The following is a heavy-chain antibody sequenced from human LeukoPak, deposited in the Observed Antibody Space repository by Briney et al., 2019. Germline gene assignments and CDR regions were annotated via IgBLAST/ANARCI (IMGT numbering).Heavy chain of an antibody. CDR1: GGSMSNYY. D-gene: IGHD2-2*01. Sequence: SETLSLTCTVSGGSMSNYYWYWIRQPAGMGLEWIGRIHTSGSTNYNSSLKSRVIISVDTSKNQFFLKLSSVTAADTAVYYCARDCSSAGCYSPSLDVWGQGTTVTVSS. CDR2: IHTSGST. J-gene: IGHJ6*02. CDR3: ARDCSSAGCYSPSLDV. V-gene: IGHV4-4*07.